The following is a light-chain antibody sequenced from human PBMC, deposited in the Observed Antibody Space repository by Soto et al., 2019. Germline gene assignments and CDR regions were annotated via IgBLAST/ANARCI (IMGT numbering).Light chain of an antibody. CDR1: QDVSND. CDR3: RPRTYPLS. J-gene: IGKJ1*01. V-gene: IGKV1-17*02. CDR2: GAS. Sequence: DIQMTQSPPSLSASVGDRVTITCRASQDVSNDLGWFQQKPGKAPKRLIFGASSLESGVQSRCSGTGSGPELILTITNPQPVDFATYYRRPRTYPLSFGQGTQVDIK.